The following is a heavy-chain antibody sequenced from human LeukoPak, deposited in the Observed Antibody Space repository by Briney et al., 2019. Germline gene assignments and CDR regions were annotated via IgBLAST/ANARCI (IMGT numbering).Heavy chain of an antibody. D-gene: IGHD3-10*01. CDR1: GFTFSNYE. V-gene: IGHV3-48*03. J-gene: IGHJ4*02. CDR3: AKGKNTGSYLSHVDY. Sequence: GGSLRLSCAASGFTFSNYEMNWVRQAPGKGLEWVSYISGSGSTMYYADSVKGRFTISRDNSKNSLYLQMNSLRTEDTALYYCAKGKNTGSYLSHVDYWGQGTLVTVSS. CDR2: ISGSGSTM.